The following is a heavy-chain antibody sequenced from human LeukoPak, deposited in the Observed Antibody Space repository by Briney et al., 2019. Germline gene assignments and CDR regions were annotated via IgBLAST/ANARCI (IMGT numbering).Heavy chain of an antibody. V-gene: IGHV3-7*01. CDR2: IKYDGSDK. Sequence: GGSLRLSCVASGFTFRDYWMTWVRRAPGKGLEGVANIKYDGSDKYYVDSVKGRFTISRDNAKNSVYLQMNSLRVEDTAVYYCARRNLFDYWGQGTVVTVSS. D-gene: IGHD1-14*01. CDR1: GFTFRDYW. J-gene: IGHJ4*02. CDR3: ARRNLFDY.